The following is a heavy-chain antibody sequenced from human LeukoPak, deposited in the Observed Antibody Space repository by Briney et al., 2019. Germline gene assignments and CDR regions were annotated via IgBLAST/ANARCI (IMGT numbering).Heavy chain of an antibody. V-gene: IGHV3-21*01. CDR1: GFTFSSYS. Sequence: GESLKISCAASGFTFSSYSMNWVRQAPGKGLEWVSSISSSSSYIYYADSVKGRFTISRDNAKNSLYLQMNSLRAEDTAVYYCARELPANYWGQGTLVTVSS. CDR2: ISSSSSYI. CDR3: ARELPANY. J-gene: IGHJ4*02. D-gene: IGHD2-15*01.